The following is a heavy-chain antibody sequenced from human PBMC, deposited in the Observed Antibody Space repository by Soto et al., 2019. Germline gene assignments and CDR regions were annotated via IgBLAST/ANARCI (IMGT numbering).Heavy chain of an antibody. D-gene: IGHD3-16*02. CDR3: AGEGGSYRYPFDF. CDR1: GGTFSSYT. Sequence: QVQLVQSGAEVKKPGSSVKVSCKASGGTFSSYTISWVRQAPGQGLEWMGRIIPILGIANYAQKFQGRVTITADKSTSTAYMELISLRSEDTAVYYCAGEGGSYRYPFDFWGQGTLVTVSS. V-gene: IGHV1-69*08. J-gene: IGHJ4*02. CDR2: IIPILGIA.